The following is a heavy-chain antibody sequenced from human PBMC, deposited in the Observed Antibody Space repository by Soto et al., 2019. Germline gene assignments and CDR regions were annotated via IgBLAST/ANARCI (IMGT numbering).Heavy chain of an antibody. CDR3: ARAVGATFSVRKLDY. Sequence: QVQLVESGGGVVQPGRSLRLSCAASGFTFSSYAMPWVRQAPGKGLEWVAVISYDGSNKYYADSVKGRFTISRDNSKNTLYLQMNSLRAEDTAVYYCARAVGATFSVRKLDYWGQGTLVTVSS. V-gene: IGHV3-30-3*01. CDR1: GFTFSSYA. D-gene: IGHD1-26*01. CDR2: ISYDGSNK. J-gene: IGHJ4*02.